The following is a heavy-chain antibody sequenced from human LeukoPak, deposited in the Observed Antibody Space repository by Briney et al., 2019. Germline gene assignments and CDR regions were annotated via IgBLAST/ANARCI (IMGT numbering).Heavy chain of an antibody. V-gene: IGHV3-20*04. Sequence: GGSLRLSCAASGFTFDDYGMSWVRQAPGKGLEWVSGINWNGGSTGYADSVKGRFTISRDNAENSLYLQMNSLRAEDTALYYCARVQDYYYYYYMDVWGKGTTVTVSS. CDR3: ARVQDYYYYYYMDV. D-gene: IGHD4-11*01. J-gene: IGHJ6*03. CDR1: GFTFDDYG. CDR2: INWNGGST.